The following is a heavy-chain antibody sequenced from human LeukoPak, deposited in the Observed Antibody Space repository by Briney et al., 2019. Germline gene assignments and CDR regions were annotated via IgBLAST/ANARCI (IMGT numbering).Heavy chain of an antibody. CDR3: AREYSSGWTYYFDY. J-gene: IGHJ4*02. V-gene: IGHV3-30*04. CDR1: GFTFSSYA. D-gene: IGHD6-19*01. CDR2: ISYDGSNK. Sequence: GGSLRLSCAASGFTFSSYAMHWVRQAPGKGQEWVAVISYDGSNKYYADSVKGRFTISRDNSKNTLYLQMNSLRAEDTAVYYCAREYSSGWTYYFDYWGQGTLVTVSS.